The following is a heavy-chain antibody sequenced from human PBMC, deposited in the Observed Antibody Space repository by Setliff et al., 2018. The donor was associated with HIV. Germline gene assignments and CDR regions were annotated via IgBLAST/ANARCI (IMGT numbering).Heavy chain of an antibody. CDR2: ISAYNGNT. Sequence: ASVKVSCKASGYTFTNYGISWVRQAPGQGLEWMGWISAYNGNTNYAQKLQGRVTMTTDTSTSTVYMELRSLRSDDTAVYYCARYDSRWYARGRDPLYGMDVWGQGTTVTVSS. CDR3: ARYDSRWYARGRDPLYGMDV. CDR1: GYTFTNYG. V-gene: IGHV1-18*01. D-gene: IGHD6-13*01. J-gene: IGHJ6*02.